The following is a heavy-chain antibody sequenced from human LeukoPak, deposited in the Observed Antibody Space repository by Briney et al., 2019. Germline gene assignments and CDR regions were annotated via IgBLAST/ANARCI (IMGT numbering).Heavy chain of an antibody. Sequence: GSLRLSCAASGFTVSSNYMSWVRQAPGKGLEWVSVIYSGGSTYYADSVKGRFTISRDNSKNTLYLQMNSLRAEDTAVYYCASSTKYYYDSSGYLSPGAFDIWGQGTMVTVSS. V-gene: IGHV3-53*01. CDR2: IYSGGST. D-gene: IGHD3-22*01. J-gene: IGHJ3*02. CDR1: GFTVSSNY. CDR3: ASSTKYYYDSSGYLSPGAFDI.